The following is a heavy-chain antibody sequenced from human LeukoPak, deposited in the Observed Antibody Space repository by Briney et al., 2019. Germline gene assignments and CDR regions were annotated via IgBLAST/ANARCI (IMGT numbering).Heavy chain of an antibody. D-gene: IGHD4-17*01. Sequence: SETLSLTCTVSGGSISSYYWSWIRQPPGKGLEWIGYIYYSGSTNYNPSLKSRVTISVDTSKNQFSLKLSSVTAADTAVYYCARVGADYGEGAFDIWGQGTMVTVSS. J-gene: IGHJ3*02. CDR1: GGSISSYY. CDR2: IYYSGST. CDR3: ARVGADYGEGAFDI. V-gene: IGHV4-59*01.